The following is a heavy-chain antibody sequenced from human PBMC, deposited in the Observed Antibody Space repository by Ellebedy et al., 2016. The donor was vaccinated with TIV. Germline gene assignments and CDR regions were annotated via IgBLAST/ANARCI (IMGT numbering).Heavy chain of an antibody. J-gene: IGHJ4*02. CDR1: RYTFTSYA. V-gene: IGHV1-3*01. CDR2: INAGNGNT. D-gene: IGHD6-19*01. Sequence: AASVKVSCKASRYTFTSYAMHWVRQAPGQRLEWMGWINAGNGNTKYSQKFQGRVTITRDTSASTAYMELSSLRSEDTAVYYCARTWPTGIAVAGEFDYWGQGTLVTVSS. CDR3: ARTWPTGIAVAGEFDY.